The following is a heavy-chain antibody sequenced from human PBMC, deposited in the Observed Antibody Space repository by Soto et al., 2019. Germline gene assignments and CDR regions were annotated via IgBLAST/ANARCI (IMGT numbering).Heavy chain of an antibody. Sequence: PSETLSLTCTVSGGSMSSSNYYWGWIRQPPGKGLEWIGSGTTYYNPSLRSRVTISVDTSKNQFSLKLNSVTAADTAVYYCATYGGGTGSFDYWGQGALVTVSS. CDR3: ATYGGGTGSFDY. J-gene: IGHJ4*02. CDR2: SGTT. D-gene: IGHD4-17*01. V-gene: IGHV4-39*01. CDR1: GGSMSSSNYY.